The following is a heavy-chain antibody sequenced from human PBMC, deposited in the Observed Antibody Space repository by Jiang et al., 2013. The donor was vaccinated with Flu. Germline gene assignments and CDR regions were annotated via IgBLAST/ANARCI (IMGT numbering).Heavy chain of an antibody. CDR2: IYTSGST. J-gene: IGHJ5*02. D-gene: IGHD2-15*01. V-gene: IGHV4-4*09. Sequence: LLKPSETLSLMCNVSGGSISSYSWSWIRQPPGKGLEWIGYIYTSGSTHHNPSLESRVTILVDTSKNQFSLKLSSVTAADTAVYYCARHEKDIGWFGPWGQGTLVTVSP. CDR3: ARHEKDIGWFGP. CDR1: GGSISSYS.